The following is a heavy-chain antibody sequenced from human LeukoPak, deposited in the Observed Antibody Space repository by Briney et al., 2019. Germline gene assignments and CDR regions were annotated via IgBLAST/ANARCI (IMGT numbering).Heavy chain of an antibody. V-gene: IGHV3-48*02. CDR3: ARGPLPGYDFWSGYYFDY. CDR1: GFSFSSYS. CDR2: ISSISGTM. J-gene: IGHJ4*02. Sequence: GGSLRLSCAASGFSFSSYSMNWVRQAPGKGLEWVAYISSISGTMYYGDSVKGRFTISRDNAKKALYMQMNSLRDEDTAVYYCARGPLPGYDFWSGYYFDYWGQGTLVTVSS. D-gene: IGHD3-3*01.